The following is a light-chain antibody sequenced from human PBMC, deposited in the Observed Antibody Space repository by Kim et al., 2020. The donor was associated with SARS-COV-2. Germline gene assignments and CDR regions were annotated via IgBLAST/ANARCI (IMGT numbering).Light chain of an antibody. J-gene: IGKJ2*01. V-gene: IGKV4-1*01. CDR3: QQYYSAPYT. CDR1: QSVLYTSNNKNH. Sequence: DIVMTQSPDSLTVSLGERATFNCKSSQSVLYTSNNKNHLAWYQQKPGQTPKVLIHWASTRKSGVPDRFSGSGSGTNFRLTISSLQAEDVAVYYCQQYYSAPYTFGQGTKLEI. CDR2: WAS.